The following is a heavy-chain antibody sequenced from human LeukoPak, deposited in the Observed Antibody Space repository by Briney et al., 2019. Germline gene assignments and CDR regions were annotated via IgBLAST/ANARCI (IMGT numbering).Heavy chain of an antibody. CDR1: DVSITNYD. CDR3: ATGYGDFRVEGRYFYS. D-gene: IGHD4-17*01. CDR2: VHYSGTT. V-gene: IGHV4-59*01. Sequence: SETLSLTCTVSDVSITNYDWSWVRQPPGKGLEFIGHVHYSGTTNYNPSLRSRVTISIDTSKKHFFLKLKSVTAADTAVYYCATGYGDFRVEGRYFYSWGQGTLVTVSS. J-gene: IGHJ4*02.